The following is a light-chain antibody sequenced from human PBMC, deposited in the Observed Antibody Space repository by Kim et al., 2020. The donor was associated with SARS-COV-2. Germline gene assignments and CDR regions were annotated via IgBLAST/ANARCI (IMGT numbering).Light chain of an antibody. CDR1: QQISNY. J-gene: IGKJ2*01. CDR2: GVF. CDR3: QQSYSAPYT. Sequence: SASVADRVTNTCRACQQISNYLNWYQQKPGKAPKLLVYGVFNLPSGVPSRFSGSGSQTEFILTISSLQPEDFATYYCQQSYSAPYTFGQGTKLEI. V-gene: IGKV1-39*01.